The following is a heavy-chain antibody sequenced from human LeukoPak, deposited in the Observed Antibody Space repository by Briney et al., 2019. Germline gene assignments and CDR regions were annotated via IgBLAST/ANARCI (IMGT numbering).Heavy chain of an antibody. CDR3: ARESGSSLRFDP. CDR2: IIPIFETT. D-gene: IGHD1-26*01. CDR1: GGTFSTYA. J-gene: IGHJ5*02. V-gene: IGHV1-69*06. Sequence: ASVKVSCKASGGTFSTYAISWVRQAPGQGLEWMGGIIPIFETTNYAQKFQGRVTITADKSTSTAYMELSSLRSEDTAVYYCARESGSSLRFDPWGQGTLVTVSS.